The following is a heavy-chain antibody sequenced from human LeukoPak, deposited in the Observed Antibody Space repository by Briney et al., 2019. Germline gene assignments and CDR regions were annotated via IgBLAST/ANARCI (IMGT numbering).Heavy chain of an antibody. CDR2: ISGSSSYI. J-gene: IGHJ3*02. Sequence: GGSLRLSCAASGFTFSSYSMNWVRQAPGKGLEWVSSISGSSSYIYYADSVKGRFTISRHNAKNSLYLQMNSLRAEDTAVYYCVRVSSSIGAPGSDALDIWGQGTMVTVSS. V-gene: IGHV3-21*01. D-gene: IGHD6-13*01. CDR3: VRVSSSIGAPGSDALDI. CDR1: GFTFSSYS.